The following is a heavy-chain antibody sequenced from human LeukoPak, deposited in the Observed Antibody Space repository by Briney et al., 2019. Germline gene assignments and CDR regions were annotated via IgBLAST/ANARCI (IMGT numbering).Heavy chain of an antibody. D-gene: IGHD4-17*01. CDR3: ARSPYGDYGLDY. CDR1: GFTFSSYA. Sequence: GGSLRLSCAASGFTFSSYAMHWVRQAPGQRLEWMGWINAGNGNTKYSQEFQGRVTITRDTSASTAYMELSSLRSEDMAVYYCARSPYGDYGLDYWGQGTLVTVSS. V-gene: IGHV1-3*03. J-gene: IGHJ4*02. CDR2: INAGNGNT.